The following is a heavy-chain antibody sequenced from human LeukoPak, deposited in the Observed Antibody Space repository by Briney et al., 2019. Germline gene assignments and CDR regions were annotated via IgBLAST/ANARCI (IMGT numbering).Heavy chain of an antibody. V-gene: IGHV3-23*01. Sequence: GGSLRLSCAASGFPFSSYAMNWVRQAPGKGLEWVSVIAGSDGFTQYADSVKGRFTISRDNSKNTVYLQMNRLRVEDTALYYCVRSLDYWGQGTLVTVSS. CDR3: VRSLDY. CDR2: IAGSDGFT. CDR1: GFPFSSYA. J-gene: IGHJ4*02.